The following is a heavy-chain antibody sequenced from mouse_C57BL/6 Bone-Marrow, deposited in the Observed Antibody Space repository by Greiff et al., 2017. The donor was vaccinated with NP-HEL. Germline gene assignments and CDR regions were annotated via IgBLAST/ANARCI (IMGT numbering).Heavy chain of an antibody. Sequence: QVQLKQSGAELVKPGASVKLSCKASGSTFTEYTIHWVKQRSGQGLEWIGWFYPGSGSIKYNEKFKDKATLTADKSSSTVYMELSRLTSEDSAVYFCARHEIIGYDYGFPYAMDYWGQGTSVTVSS. V-gene: IGHV1-62-2*01. CDR1: GSTFTEYT. CDR3: ARHEIIGYDYGFPYAMDY. CDR2: FYPGSGSI. J-gene: IGHJ4*01. D-gene: IGHD2-4*01.